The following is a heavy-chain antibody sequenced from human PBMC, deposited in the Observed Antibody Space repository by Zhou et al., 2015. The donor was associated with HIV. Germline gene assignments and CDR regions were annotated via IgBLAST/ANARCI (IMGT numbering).Heavy chain of an antibody. D-gene: IGHD1-26*01. Sequence: QVQLVQSGAEVKKPGSSVKVSCKASGGTFSSYAISWVRQAPGQGLEWMGGIIPIFGTANYAQKFQGRVTITADESTSTAYMELSSLRSEDTAVYYCARDRSDSYGSYHPTAGPFDYWGQGTLVTVSS. V-gene: IGHV1-69*01. CDR2: IIPIFGTA. CDR1: GGTFSSYA. J-gene: IGHJ4*02. CDR3: ARDRSDSYGSYHPTAGPFDY.